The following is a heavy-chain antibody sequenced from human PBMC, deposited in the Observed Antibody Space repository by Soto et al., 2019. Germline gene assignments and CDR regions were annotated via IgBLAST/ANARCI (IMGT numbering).Heavy chain of an antibody. CDR2: ILYSGST. CDR1: EGYSAGHDRY. Sequence: VAEGYSAGHDRYRGRNRQTPGKGLEWIGSILYSGSTNYNPSLKSRVTLSVETSKNQFSLKMSSVTAADTALYYCLRLGSSGWYQVPYLDLRGNGTPVPVPP. V-gene: IGHV4-39*01. CDR3: LRLGSSGWYQVPYLDL. J-gene: IGHJ4*01. D-gene: IGHD6-19*01.